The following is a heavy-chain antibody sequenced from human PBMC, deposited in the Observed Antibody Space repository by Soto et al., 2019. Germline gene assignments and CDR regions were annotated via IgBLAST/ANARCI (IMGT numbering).Heavy chain of an antibody. J-gene: IGHJ3*02. CDR2: IIPMFNTS. Sequence: QVQLVQSGAEVKKPGSSVKVSCEASGGTFNGHSFSWVRQAPGQGLEWMGSIIPMFNTSTYAQRFQGRVTITADESTTTAYMDLSSLTSEDTAVYYCTSDDTVLVGADSAFDIWGQGTMVTVSS. D-gene: IGHD4-17*01. CDR1: GGTFNGHS. V-gene: IGHV1-69*01. CDR3: TSDDTVLVGADSAFDI.